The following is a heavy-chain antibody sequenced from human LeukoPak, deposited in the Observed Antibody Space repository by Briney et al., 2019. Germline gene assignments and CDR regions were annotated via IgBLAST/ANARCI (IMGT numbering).Heavy chain of an antibody. J-gene: IGHJ3*02. D-gene: IGHD4-23*01. CDR1: GFTFSSYW. V-gene: IGHV3-74*01. CDR3: RKVTVDDAFDI. CDR2: INSDGSST. Sequence: GGSLRLSCAASGFTFSSYWMSWVRQAPGKGLVWVSRINSDGSSTSYADSVKGRFTISRDNAKNTLYLQMNSLRAEDTAVYYCRKVTVDDAFDIWGQGTMVTVSS.